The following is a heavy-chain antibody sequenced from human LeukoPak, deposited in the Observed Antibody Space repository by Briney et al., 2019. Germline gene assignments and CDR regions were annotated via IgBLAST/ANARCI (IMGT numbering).Heavy chain of an antibody. CDR1: GDSISRNDW. V-gene: IGHV4-4*02. J-gene: IGHJ4*02. D-gene: IGHD2/OR15-2a*01. CDR2: IYHSGRT. Sequence: SETLSLTCAVSGDSISRNDWWSWVRQPPGKGLEWIGDIYHSGRTNYNPSLRRRVTISVDKSRNQFSLKLTSVTAADTAVYYCARDVLYEGFDYWGQGIVVTVSS. CDR3: ARDVLYEGFDY.